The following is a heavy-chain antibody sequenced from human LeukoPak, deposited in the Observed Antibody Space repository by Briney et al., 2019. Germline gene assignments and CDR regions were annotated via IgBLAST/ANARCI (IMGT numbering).Heavy chain of an antibody. Sequence: GGSLRLSCAASGFTVSSNYMSWVRQAPGKGLVWVSRINSDGSSTSYADSVKGRFTISRDNAKNTLYLQMNSLRAEDTAVYYCTAEFDPWGQGTLVTVSS. CDR1: GFTVSSNY. CDR2: INSDGSST. V-gene: IGHV3-74*01. CDR3: TAEFDP. J-gene: IGHJ5*02.